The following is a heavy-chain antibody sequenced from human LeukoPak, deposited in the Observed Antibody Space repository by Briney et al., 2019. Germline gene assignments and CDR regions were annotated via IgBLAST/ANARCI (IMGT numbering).Heavy chain of an antibody. CDR1: GGSISSGGYY. CDR3: ARFYGSGSEPTDY. CDR2: IYYSGST. V-gene: IGHV4-31*03. D-gene: IGHD3-10*01. Sequence: SETLSLTCTVSGGSISSGGYYWSWIRQHPGKGLEWIGYIYYSGSTYYNPSLKSRVTISVDTSKNQFSLKLSSVTAADTAVYYCARFYGSGSEPTDYWGQGTLVTVSS. J-gene: IGHJ4*02.